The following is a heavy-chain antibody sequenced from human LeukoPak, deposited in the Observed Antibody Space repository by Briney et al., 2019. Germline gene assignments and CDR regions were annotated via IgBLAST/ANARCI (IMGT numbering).Heavy chain of an antibody. CDR1: GGSISSYY. CDR2: IYYSGST. V-gene: IGHV4-59*01. CDR3: ARVIGTYNSWYFDL. D-gene: IGHD5-24*01. Sequence: SETLSLTCTVSGGSISSYYWSWIRQPPGKGLEWIGYIYYSGSTNYNPSLKSRVTISVDTSKNQFSLKLSSVTAADTAVYYCARVIGTYNSWYFDLWGRGTLVTVSS. J-gene: IGHJ2*01.